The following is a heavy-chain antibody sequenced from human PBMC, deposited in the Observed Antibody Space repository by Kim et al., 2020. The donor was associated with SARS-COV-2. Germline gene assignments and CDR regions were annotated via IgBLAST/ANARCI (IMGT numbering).Heavy chain of an antibody. CDR2: ISGSGGKT. CDR1: GFTFRSYA. CDR3: RKEEAGVEQQVLLYYGMDV. D-gene: IGHD6-13*01. V-gene: IGHV3-23*01. J-gene: IGHJ6*02. Sequence: GGSLRLSCEASGFTFRSYAMRWVRQAPGKGLEWVSAISGSGGKTFYADSVKSRFTVTRDNSKNTLYLQMNSLRVENTAVFYCRKEEAGVEQQVLLYYGMDVWGQGTTVTVS.